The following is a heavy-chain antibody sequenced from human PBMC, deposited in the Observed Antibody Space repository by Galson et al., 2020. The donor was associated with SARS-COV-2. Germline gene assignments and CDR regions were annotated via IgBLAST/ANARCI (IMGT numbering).Heavy chain of an antibody. Sequence: SETLSLTCTVSGGSISSGSYYWSWIRQPAGKGLEWIGRIYTSGSTNYNPSLKSRVTISVDTSKNQFSLKLSSVTAADTAVYYCARDINVLLWCGEAPGWFDPWGQGTLVTVSS. J-gene: IGHJ5*02. V-gene: IGHV4-61*02. D-gene: IGHD3-10*01. CDR3: ARDINVLLWCGEAPGWFDP. CDR2: IYTSGST. CDR1: GGSISSGSYY.